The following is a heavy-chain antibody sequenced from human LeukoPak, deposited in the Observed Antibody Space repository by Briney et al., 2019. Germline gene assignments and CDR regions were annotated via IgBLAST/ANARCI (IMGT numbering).Heavy chain of an antibody. D-gene: IGHD5-18*01. Sequence: SETLSLTCAVYGGSFSSYFLTWIRQPPGKGLEWIGDINHRGSASYNPSLKSRATISVDTSKNQFSLKLSSVTAADTAVYYCAKSSYSIFDYWGQGTLVTVSS. V-gene: IGHV4-34*01. CDR3: AKSSYSIFDY. CDR2: INHRGSA. J-gene: IGHJ4*02. CDR1: GGSFSSYF.